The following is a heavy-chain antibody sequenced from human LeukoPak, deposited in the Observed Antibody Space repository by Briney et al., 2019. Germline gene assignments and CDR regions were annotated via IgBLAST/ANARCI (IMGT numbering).Heavy chain of an antibody. Sequence: SETLSLTCTVSGGSISSGNYFWSWIRQPAGKGLEWVGRIYTSGSTNYNPSLKSRVTISVDTSKNQFSLKLSSVTAAETAVYYCARSPLEYDFWSGRHYYFDYWGQGTLVTVSS. CDR2: IYTSGST. CDR3: ARSPLEYDFWSGRHYYFDY. D-gene: IGHD3-3*01. CDR1: GGSISSGNYF. V-gene: IGHV4-61*02. J-gene: IGHJ4*02.